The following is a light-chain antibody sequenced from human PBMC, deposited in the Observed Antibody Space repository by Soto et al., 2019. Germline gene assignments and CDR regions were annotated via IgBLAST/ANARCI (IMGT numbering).Light chain of an antibody. J-gene: IGKJ1*01. CDR3: QQYYSYPRT. CDR2: KAS. V-gene: IGKV1-5*03. CDR1: QTISSW. Sequence: DIQMTQSPSTLYGSVGDRVTITCRASQTISSWLAWYQQKPGKAPKLLIYKASTLKSGVPSRFSGSGSGTEFTLTISCLQSEDFATYYCQQYYSYPRTFGQGTKVDIK.